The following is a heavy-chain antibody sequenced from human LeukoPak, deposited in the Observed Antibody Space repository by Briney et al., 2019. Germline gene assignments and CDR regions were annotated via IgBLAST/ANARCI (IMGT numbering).Heavy chain of an antibody. CDR3: VKEPAPYSLGDA. Sequence: PGGSLRLSCAASGFTFSHYGMHWVRQAPGKGLEWVAVVWDNGINKFYADSVKGRFTISRDNSKHTLSLHMNSLRAVDTAAYYCVKEPAPYSLGDAWGKGTTVTVSS. V-gene: IGHV3-33*06. CDR1: GFTFSHYG. CDR2: VWDNGINK. J-gene: IGHJ6*04. D-gene: IGHD5-18*01.